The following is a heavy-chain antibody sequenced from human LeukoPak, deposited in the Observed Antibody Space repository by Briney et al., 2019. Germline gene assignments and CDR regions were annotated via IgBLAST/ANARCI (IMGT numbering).Heavy chain of an antibody. V-gene: IGHV3-7*03. CDR3: AKESPIFGVVINDVGGMDV. CDR2: INHNGNVN. CDR1: GFTFSSYW. J-gene: IGHJ6*02. Sequence: GGSLRLSCAASGFTFSSYWMNWARQAPGKGLEWVASINHNGNVNYYTISRDNARNSLYLQMNSLRVEDMALYYCAKESPIFGVVINDVGGMDVWGQGTTVTVSS. D-gene: IGHD3-3*01.